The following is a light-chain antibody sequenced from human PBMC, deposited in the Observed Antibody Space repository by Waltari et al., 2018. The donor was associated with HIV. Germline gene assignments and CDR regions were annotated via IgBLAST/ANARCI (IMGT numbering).Light chain of an antibody. Sequence: EIVLTQSPATLSLSPGERATLSCRASQSVSSYLAWYQQKPGQAPRLLIYDASNRATGIPARFGGSGSGTDFTLTISSLEPEDFAVYFCQQRSNWPRYTFGQGTKLEIK. J-gene: IGKJ2*01. CDR2: DAS. V-gene: IGKV3-11*01. CDR3: QQRSNWPRYT. CDR1: QSVSSY.